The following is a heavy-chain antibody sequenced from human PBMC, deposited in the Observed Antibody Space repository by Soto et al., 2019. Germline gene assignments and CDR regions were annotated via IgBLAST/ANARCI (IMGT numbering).Heavy chain of an antibody. V-gene: IGHV5-51*01. Sequence: GESLKISSKGSGYSFAIYWIAWVRQMPGKGLEWMGVIYPGDSDTRYSPSFQGQVTISVDKSISTAYLQWSSLQASDTAIYYCARQDGDGLFYFDYWGQGTPVTVSS. CDR2: IYPGDSDT. CDR3: ARQDGDGLFYFDY. J-gene: IGHJ4*02. D-gene: IGHD4-17*01. CDR1: GYSFAIYW.